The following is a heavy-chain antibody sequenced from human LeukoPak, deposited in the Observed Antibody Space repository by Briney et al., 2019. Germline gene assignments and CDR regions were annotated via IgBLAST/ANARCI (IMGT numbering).Heavy chain of an antibody. D-gene: IGHD3-22*01. CDR1: GFTFDDYA. CDR3: ARAYYYDSSGYYYDY. V-gene: IGHV3-9*01. Sequence: PGGSLRLSCAASGFTFDDYAMHWARQAPGKGLEWVSGISWNSGSIGYADSVKGRFTISRDNAKNSLYLQMNSLRAEDTAVYYCARAYYYDSSGYYYDYWGQGTLVTVSS. CDR2: ISWNSGSI. J-gene: IGHJ4*02.